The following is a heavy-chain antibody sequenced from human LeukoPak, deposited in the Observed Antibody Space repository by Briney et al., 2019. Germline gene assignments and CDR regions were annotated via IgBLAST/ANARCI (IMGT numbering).Heavy chain of an antibody. J-gene: IGHJ3*01. V-gene: IGHV3-7*01. CDR2: INQDGSEK. CDR1: GFTSSSNW. CDR3: ARDQGYCTSVSCRGDASDV. D-gene: IGHD2-2*01. Sequence: GGSLTLSCAAFGFTSSSNWMSWVRKAPGKGLEWVAKINQDGSEKYYVDSVKGRFTIARDNAKNSMSLQMNSLRAEDTAVYYCARDQGYCTSVSCRGDASDVWGQGSMVAVPS.